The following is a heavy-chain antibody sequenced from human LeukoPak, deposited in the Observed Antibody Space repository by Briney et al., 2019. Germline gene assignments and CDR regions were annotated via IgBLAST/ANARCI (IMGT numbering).Heavy chain of an antibody. CDR2: ISGSGGST. V-gene: IGHV3-23*01. CDR3: AKEPDGDYVYYYYYYGMDV. J-gene: IGHJ6*02. Sequence: PGGSLRLSCAASGFTFSSYAMSWVRQAPGKGLEWVSAISGSGGSTYYADSVKGRFTIPRDNSKNTLYLQMNSLRAEDTAVYYCAKEPDGDYVYYYYYYGMDVWGQGTTVTVSS. D-gene: IGHD4-17*01. CDR1: GFTFSSYA.